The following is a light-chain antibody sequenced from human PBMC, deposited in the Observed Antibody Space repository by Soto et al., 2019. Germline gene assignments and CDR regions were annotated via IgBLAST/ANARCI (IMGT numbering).Light chain of an antibody. J-gene: IGKJ2*01. CDR1: QSVSSSY. V-gene: IGKV3-20*01. Sequence: EIVLTQSPGTLSLSPGERATLSCRASQSVSSSYLAWYQQKPGHAPRLLIYGASSRATGIPDRFSGSGSGTDFTLTISRLETEDFAVYYCQQYGSSPPYTFGQGTKLEIK. CDR2: GAS. CDR3: QQYGSSPPYT.